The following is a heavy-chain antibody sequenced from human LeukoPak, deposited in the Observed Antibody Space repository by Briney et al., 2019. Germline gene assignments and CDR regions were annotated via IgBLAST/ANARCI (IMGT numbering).Heavy chain of an antibody. D-gene: IGHD2-15*01. V-gene: IGHV3-23*01. J-gene: IGHJ4*02. CDR1: GFTFSSYA. Sequence: GGSLRLSCAASGFTFSSYAMTWVRQAPGRGLEWVSIITNTGGSTYYADSVKDRFTISRDNSKNTLYLQMNSLRAEDTAFYYCAKCSGSGVVVVSANDYWGQGTLVTVSS. CDR3: AKCSGSGVVVVSANDY. CDR2: ITNTGGST.